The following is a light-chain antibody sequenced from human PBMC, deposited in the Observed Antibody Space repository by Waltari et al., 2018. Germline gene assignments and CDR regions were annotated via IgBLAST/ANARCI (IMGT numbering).Light chain of an antibody. CDR3: QQYYTTPLT. Sequence: DIVMTQSPDSLAVSLGERATIKFKSSQSILYRSNNENYLAWYQQKPGQPPKLLIYWASTRESGVPDRFSGGGSGTDFTLTISSLQAEDVAIYYCQQYYTTPLTFGGGTKVEIK. CDR1: QSILYRSNNENY. J-gene: IGKJ4*01. V-gene: IGKV4-1*01. CDR2: WAS.